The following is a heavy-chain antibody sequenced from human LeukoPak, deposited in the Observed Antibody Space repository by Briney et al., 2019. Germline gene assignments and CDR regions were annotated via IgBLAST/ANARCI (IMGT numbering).Heavy chain of an antibody. D-gene: IGHD1-1*01. CDR2: INWNGGTT. CDR1: GFTFDDYG. V-gene: IGHV3-20*04. J-gene: IGHJ5*02. CDR3: ARLLSSGTTRNNWFDP. Sequence: GGSLRLSCAASGFTFDDYGMSWVRHAPGKGLEWVSGINWNGGTTGYVDSVKGRFTISRDNAKNSLYLQMNSLRAEDTALYYCARLLSSGTTRNNWFDPWGRGTLVTVSS.